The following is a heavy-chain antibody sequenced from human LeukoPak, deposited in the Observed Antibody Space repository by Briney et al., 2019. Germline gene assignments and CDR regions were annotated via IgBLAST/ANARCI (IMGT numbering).Heavy chain of an antibody. CDR1: GYTLTDLS. D-gene: IGHD3-10*01. Sequence: ASVKVSCEVSGYTLTDLSMHWVRQAPGQGLEWMGWINPNSGGTNYAQKFQGRVTMTRDTSSGTAYMELSRLRSDDTAVYYCARDHSYYDSGSYSNVDYWGQGTLVTVSS. J-gene: IGHJ4*02. V-gene: IGHV1-2*02. CDR2: INPNSGGT. CDR3: ARDHSYYDSGSYSNVDY.